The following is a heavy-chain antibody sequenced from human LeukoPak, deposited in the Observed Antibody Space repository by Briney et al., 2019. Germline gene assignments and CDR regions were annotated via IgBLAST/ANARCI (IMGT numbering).Heavy chain of an antibody. CDR3: AKASSSWYSDFDY. D-gene: IGHD6-13*01. J-gene: IGHJ4*02. V-gene: IGHV3-23*01. Sequence: GGSLRLSCAASGFGLNNYAMNWARQATGKGLEWVSAISASGGTTYNSDSVKGRFTISRDSAKNTLYLQINSLRAEDSAVYYCAKASSSWYSDFDYWGRGTLVTVSS. CDR2: ISASGGTT. CDR1: GFGLNNYA.